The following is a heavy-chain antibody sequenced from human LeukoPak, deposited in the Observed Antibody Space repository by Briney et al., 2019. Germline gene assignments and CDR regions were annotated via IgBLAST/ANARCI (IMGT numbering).Heavy chain of an antibody. D-gene: IGHD3-22*01. CDR3: ARLSTAYYYDSSGYRP. CDR2: INHSGST. Sequence: PSETLSLTCAVYGGSFSGYYWSWIRQPPGKGLEWIGEINHSGSTNYNPSLKSRVTISVDTSKNQFSLKLSSVTAADTAVYYCARLSTAYYYDSSGYRPWGQGTLVTVSS. CDR1: GGSFSGYY. J-gene: IGHJ5*02. V-gene: IGHV4-34*01.